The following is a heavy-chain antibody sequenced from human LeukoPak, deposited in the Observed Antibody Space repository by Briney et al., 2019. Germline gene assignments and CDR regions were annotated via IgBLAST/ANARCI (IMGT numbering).Heavy chain of an antibody. D-gene: IGHD2-2*01. V-gene: IGHV3-49*03. Sequence: GGSLRLSCTASGFTFGDYAMSWFRQAPGKGLEWVGFIRSKAYGGTTEYAAPVKGRFTISRDDSKSIAYLQMNSLKTEDTAVYYCTRGFIVVVPAAPFDYWGQGTLVTVSS. CDR1: GFTFGDYA. J-gene: IGHJ4*02. CDR3: TRGFIVVVPAAPFDY. CDR2: IRSKAYGGTT.